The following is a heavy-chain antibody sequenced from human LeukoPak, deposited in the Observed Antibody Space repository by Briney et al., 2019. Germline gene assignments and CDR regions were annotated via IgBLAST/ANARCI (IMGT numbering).Heavy chain of an antibody. CDR1: GFTFSTYA. Sequence: GGSLRLSCAASGFTFSTYAMSWVRQAPGKGLECVSAISGSGGSTYYADTVKGRFTISRDNSKNTLYLQMSSLRAEDTAVYYCAKDREGTSGWYGDAFDVWGQGTMVTISS. CDR2: ISGSGGST. D-gene: IGHD6-19*01. V-gene: IGHV3-23*01. J-gene: IGHJ3*01. CDR3: AKDREGTSGWYGDAFDV.